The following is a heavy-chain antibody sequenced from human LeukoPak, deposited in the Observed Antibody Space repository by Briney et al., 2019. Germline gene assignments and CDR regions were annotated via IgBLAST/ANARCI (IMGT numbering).Heavy chain of an antibody. Sequence: PSETLSLTCAVYGGSFSGYYWSWIRQPPGKGLGWIGEINHSGSTNYNPSLKSRVTISVDTSKNQFSLKLSSVTAADTAVYYCARRSSWTNYEYFQHWGQGTLVTVSS. CDR1: GGSFSGYY. V-gene: IGHV4-34*01. CDR3: ARRSSWTNYEYFQH. J-gene: IGHJ1*01. CDR2: INHSGST. D-gene: IGHD6-13*01.